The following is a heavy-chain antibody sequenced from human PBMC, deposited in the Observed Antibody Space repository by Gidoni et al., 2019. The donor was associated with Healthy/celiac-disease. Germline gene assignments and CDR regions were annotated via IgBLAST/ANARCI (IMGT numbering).Heavy chain of an antibody. Sequence: QVQLQESGPGLVKPSETLSLTCTVPGGSISSYYWSWIRQPPGKGLEWIGDLYYSGSTNYNPSLKSRVTISVDTSKNQFSLKLSSVTAADTAVYYCARARFYDSSGYYDAFDIWGQGTMVTVSS. CDR3: ARARFYDSSGYYDAFDI. CDR1: GGSISSYY. V-gene: IGHV4-59*01. CDR2: LYYSGST. J-gene: IGHJ3*02. D-gene: IGHD3-22*01.